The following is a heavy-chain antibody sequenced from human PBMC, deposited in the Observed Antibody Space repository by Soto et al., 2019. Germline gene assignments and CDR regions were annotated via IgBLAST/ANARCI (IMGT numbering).Heavy chain of an antibody. V-gene: IGHV3-33*01. CDR1: GFTFSSYG. CDR2: IWDDGSNK. CDR3: ARGENLGYCSGGSCYADAFDI. D-gene: IGHD2-15*01. J-gene: IGHJ3*02. Sequence: QVQLVESGGGVVQPGRSLRLSCAASGFTFSSYGMHWVRQAPGKGLEWVAVIWDDGSNKYYADSVKGRFTISRDNSKNTLDLQMNSLRAEDTAVYYCARGENLGYCSGGSCYADAFDIWGQGTMVTVSS.